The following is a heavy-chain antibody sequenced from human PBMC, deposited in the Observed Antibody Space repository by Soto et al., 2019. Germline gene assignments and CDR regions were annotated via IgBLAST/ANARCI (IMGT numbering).Heavy chain of an antibody. J-gene: IGHJ5*02. CDR3: ATLPPRIVVSLLPIPT. V-gene: IGHV4-30-2*01. CDR2: TYHSGNP. D-gene: IGHD2-21*01. CDR1: GDTISTGGYT. Sequence: SETLSLTCDVSGDTISTGGYTWAWIRQPPGKALEWIGHTYHSGNPYYNPSLRGRATISVDKSNNQFSLRLRSVTAADTAVYYCATLPPRIVVSLLPIPTWGQGILVTVPQ.